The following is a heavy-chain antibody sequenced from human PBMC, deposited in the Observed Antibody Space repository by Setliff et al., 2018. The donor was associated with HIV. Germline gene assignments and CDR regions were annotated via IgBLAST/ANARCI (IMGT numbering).Heavy chain of an antibody. V-gene: IGHV3-53*01. CDR3: ARDPYWLEGYYSMFDI. CDR2: IYSGGST. D-gene: IGHD3-22*01. Sequence: PGGSLRLSCAASGFTVSSNYMSWVRQAPGKGLEWVSVIYSGGSTYYADSVKGRFTISRDNSKNTLYLQMDSLRVEDTGFYYCARDPYWLEGYYSMFDIWGQGTVVTVSS. J-gene: IGHJ3*02. CDR1: GFTVSSNY.